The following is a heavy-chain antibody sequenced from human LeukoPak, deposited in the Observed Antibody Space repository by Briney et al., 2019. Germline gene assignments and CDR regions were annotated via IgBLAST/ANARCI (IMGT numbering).Heavy chain of an antibody. CDR1: GFTFSTYW. J-gene: IGHJ4*02. V-gene: IGHV3-7*01. CDR2: IKQDGSER. CDR3: ARDKIVGASLFDY. D-gene: IGHD1-26*01. Sequence: GGSLRLSCTVSGFTFSTYWMSWVRQAPGKGLEWVANIKQDGSERYYVEAVKGRFTISRDNAKNSLYLQMNSLRAEDTALYYCARDKIVGASLFDYWGQGALVTVSS.